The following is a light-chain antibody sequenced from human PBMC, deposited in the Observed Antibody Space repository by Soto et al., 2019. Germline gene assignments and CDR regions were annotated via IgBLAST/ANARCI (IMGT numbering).Light chain of an antibody. V-gene: IGKV1-5*01. CDR1: QGFTRW. CDR3: QKYNSYLWT. CDR2: DAS. J-gene: IGKJ1*01. Sequence: DIQMTQSPSTLSASVGDRVTITCRASQGFTRWLACYQQKPGKAPKLLIYDASNLEIVAPSRFSGSGSGTEITLPISSLQPDDFATYYCQKYNSYLWTFGQGTKVDIK.